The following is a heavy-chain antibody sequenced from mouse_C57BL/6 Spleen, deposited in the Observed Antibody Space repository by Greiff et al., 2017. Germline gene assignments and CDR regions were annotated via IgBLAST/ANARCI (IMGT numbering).Heavy chain of an antibody. V-gene: IGHV1-50*01. Sequence: QVQLQQPGAELVKPGASVKLSCKASGYTFTSYWMQWVKQRPGQGLEWIGEIDPSDSYTNYNQKFKGKATLTVDTSSSTAYMQLSSLTSEDSAVYYCARSELGRGWADWGKGTLVTVSA. CDR2: IDPSDSYT. CDR1: GYTFTSYW. CDR3: ARSELGRGWAD. J-gene: IGHJ3*01. D-gene: IGHD4-1*01.